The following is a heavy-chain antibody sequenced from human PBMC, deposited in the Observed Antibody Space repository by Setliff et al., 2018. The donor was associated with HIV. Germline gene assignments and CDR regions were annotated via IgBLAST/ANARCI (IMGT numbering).Heavy chain of an antibody. Sequence: ASVKVSCKASGYTFTKYAMNWVRQAPGQGLEWMGWINTNTGNPTYAQGFTGRFVFSLDTSVSTAYLQISSLKAEDTAVYYCARDHDYGDLSRNWFYMDVWGKGTTVTVSS. CDR3: ARDHDYGDLSRNWFYMDV. J-gene: IGHJ6*03. V-gene: IGHV7-4-1*02. CDR2: INTNTGNP. CDR1: GYTFTKYA. D-gene: IGHD4-17*01.